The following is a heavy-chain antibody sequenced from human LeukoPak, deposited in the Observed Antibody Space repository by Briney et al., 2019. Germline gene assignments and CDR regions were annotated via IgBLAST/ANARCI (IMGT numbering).Heavy chain of an antibody. V-gene: IGHV4-4*07. J-gene: IGHJ5*02. CDR3: ARVLYGSGSTLYNWFDP. CDR1: GGSIGGYY. CDR2: IYSTGTN. D-gene: IGHD3-10*01. Sequence: SETLSLTCSVSGGSIGGYYWSWIRQSAGKGLEWIGHIYSTGTNNYNPSLRSRVTLSVDTSKNQFSLKLRSVTAADTAVYYCARVLYGSGSTLYNWFDPWGQGTLVTVSS.